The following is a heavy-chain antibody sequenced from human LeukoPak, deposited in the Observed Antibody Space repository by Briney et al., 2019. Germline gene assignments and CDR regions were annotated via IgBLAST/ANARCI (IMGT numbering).Heavy chain of an antibody. CDR3: ARADGTDAFDI. CDR2: IYSGGST. J-gene: IGHJ3*02. V-gene: IGHV3-53*05. Sequence: GGSLRLSCAASGFTVSSNYMSWVHQAPGKGLEWVSVIYSGGSTYYADSVKGRFTISRDNSKNTLYLQMNSLRAEDTAVYYCARADGTDAFDIWGQGTMVTVSS. CDR1: GFTVSSNY. D-gene: IGHD1-1*01.